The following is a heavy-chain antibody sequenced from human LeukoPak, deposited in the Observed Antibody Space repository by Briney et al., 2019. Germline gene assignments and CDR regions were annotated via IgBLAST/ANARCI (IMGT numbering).Heavy chain of an antibody. D-gene: IGHD3-3*01. J-gene: IGHJ4*02. CDR1: GFTFSSYW. V-gene: IGHV3-7*01. Sequence: GGSLRLSCAASGFTFSSYWMSWVRQAPGKGLEWVANIKQDGSEKYYVDSVKGRFTISRDNAKNSLYLQMNSLRAEDTAVYYCARSSHGDFWSGYYFDDWGQGTLVTVSS. CDR3: ARSSHGDFWSGYYFDD. CDR2: IKQDGSEK.